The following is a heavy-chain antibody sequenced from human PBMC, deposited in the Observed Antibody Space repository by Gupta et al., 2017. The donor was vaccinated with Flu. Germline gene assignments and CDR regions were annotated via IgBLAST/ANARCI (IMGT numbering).Heavy chain of an antibody. CDR1: GYTFTGYY. CDR3: ARGSIFGVVNHPFDP. CDR2: INPNSGGT. D-gene: IGHD3-3*01. V-gene: IGHV1-2*02. Sequence: QVQLVQSGAEVKKPGASVKVSCKASGYTFTGYYMHWVRQAPGQGLEWMGWINPNSGGTNYAQKFQGRVTTTRDTSISTAYMELSRLRSDDTAVYYCARGSIFGVVNHPFDPWGQGTLVTVSS. J-gene: IGHJ5*02.